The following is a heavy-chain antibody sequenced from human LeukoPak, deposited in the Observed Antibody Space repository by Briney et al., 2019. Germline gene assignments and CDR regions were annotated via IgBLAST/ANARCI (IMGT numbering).Heavy chain of an antibody. CDR3: AKDLQWLVAGRSNDAFDI. V-gene: IGHV3-30*18. Sequence: GGSLRLSCAASGFTFSSYAMSWVRQAPGKGLEWVAVISYDGSNKYYADSVKGRFTISRDNSKNTLYVQMNSLRAEDTAVYYCAKDLQWLVAGRSNDAFDIWGQGTMVTVSS. J-gene: IGHJ3*02. D-gene: IGHD6-19*01. CDR1: GFTFSSYA. CDR2: ISYDGSNK.